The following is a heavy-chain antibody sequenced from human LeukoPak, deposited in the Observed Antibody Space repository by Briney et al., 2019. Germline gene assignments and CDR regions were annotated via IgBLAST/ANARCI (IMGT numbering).Heavy chain of an antibody. CDR3: VKGDDYGDY. CDR1: GITFEDYA. CDR2: ISGDASGT. J-gene: IGHJ4*02. Sequence: GGSLRLSCVVSGITFEDYAMHWVRQVPGKGLEWVSLISGDASGTYYAYSVKGRFTISRDNSKNSLYLQMNSLRSEDAALYYCVKGDDYGDYWGQGTLVTVSS. V-gene: IGHV3-43*02.